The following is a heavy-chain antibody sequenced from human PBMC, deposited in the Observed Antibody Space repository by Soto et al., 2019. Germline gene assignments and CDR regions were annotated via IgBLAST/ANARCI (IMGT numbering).Heavy chain of an antibody. V-gene: IGHV4-34*01. CDR3: ARAAVKLGATLFDP. Sequence: PSETLSLTCAVSGGSLRGHYWSWIRQSPEKGLEWIGEINHSGFTNYNPTLKSRVTISRDASKNQFSLRLSSMTAADSAVYFCARAAVKLGATLFDPWGQRTLVTVS. CDR1: GGSLRGHY. J-gene: IGHJ5*02. CDR2: INHSGFT. D-gene: IGHD1-26*01.